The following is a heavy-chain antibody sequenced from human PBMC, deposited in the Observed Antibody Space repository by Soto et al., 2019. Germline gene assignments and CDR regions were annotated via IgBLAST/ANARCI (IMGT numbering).Heavy chain of an antibody. CDR2: IWYDGSNK. J-gene: IGHJ6*02. CDR1: GFTFSSYG. CDR3: ARRRAGYSSGWLRDYYGMDV. Sequence: GGSLRLSCAASGFTFSSYGMHWVRQAPDKGLEWVAVIWYDGSNKYYADSVKGRFTISRDNSKNTLYLQMNSLRAEDTAVYYCARRRAGYSSGWLRDYYGMDVWGQGTTVTVSS. D-gene: IGHD6-19*01. V-gene: IGHV3-33*01.